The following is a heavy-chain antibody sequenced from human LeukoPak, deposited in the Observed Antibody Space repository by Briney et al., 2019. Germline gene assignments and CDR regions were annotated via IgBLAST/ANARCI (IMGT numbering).Heavy chain of an antibody. J-gene: IGHJ4*02. CDR1: EFTFSNYW. V-gene: IGHV3-7*01. CDR2: IKQDGSRK. Sequence: PGGSLRLSCAASEFTFSNYWMSWVRQAPGKGLEWVANIKQDGSRKDYVDSVKGRFTISRDNAKNSLYLQMNSLRAEDTAVYYCARGHGPDFWSGYYDYWGQGTLVTVSS. CDR3: ARGHGPDFWSGYYDY. D-gene: IGHD3-3*01.